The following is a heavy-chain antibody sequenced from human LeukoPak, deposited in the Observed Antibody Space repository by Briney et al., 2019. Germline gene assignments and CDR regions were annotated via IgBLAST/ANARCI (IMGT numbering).Heavy chain of an antibody. V-gene: IGHV3-21*01. Sequence: PGGSLRLSCAASGFTFSSYSMNWVRQAPGKGLEWVSSISSSSSYIYYADSVKGRFTISRDNAKNSLYLQMNSLRAEDTAVYYCAKESTVTPLWDYWGQGTLVTVSS. D-gene: IGHD4-17*01. J-gene: IGHJ4*02. CDR1: GFTFSSYS. CDR2: ISSSSSYI. CDR3: AKESTVTPLWDY.